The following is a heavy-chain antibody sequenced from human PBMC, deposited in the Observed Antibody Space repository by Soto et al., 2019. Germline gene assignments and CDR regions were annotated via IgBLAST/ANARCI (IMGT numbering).Heavy chain of an antibody. D-gene: IGHD6-19*01. Sequence: EVQLVESGGGLVKPGGSLRLSCAASGFTFSNAWMSWVRQAPGKGLEWVGRIKSKTDGGTTDYAAPVKGRFTISRDNSKNTLYLQMNSLRAEDTAVYYCARETLLRAVAGTGFDYWGQGTLVTVSS. J-gene: IGHJ4*02. V-gene: IGHV3-15*01. CDR1: GFTFSNAW. CDR3: ARETLLRAVAGTGFDY. CDR2: IKSKTDGGTT.